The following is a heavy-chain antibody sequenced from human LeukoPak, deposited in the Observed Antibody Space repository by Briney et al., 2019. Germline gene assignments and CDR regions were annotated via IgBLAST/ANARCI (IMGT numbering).Heavy chain of an antibody. CDR2: IYYSGST. CDR1: GGSVSSSSYY. V-gene: IGHV4-39*07. Sequence: SETLSLTCTVSGGSVSSSSYYWAWIRQPPGKGLEWIGSIYYSGSTYYNPSLKSRVTISVDKSKNQFSLKLSSVTAADTAVYYCARDCGGSCYDAFDIWGQGTMVTVSS. D-gene: IGHD2-15*01. CDR3: ARDCGGSCYDAFDI. J-gene: IGHJ3*02.